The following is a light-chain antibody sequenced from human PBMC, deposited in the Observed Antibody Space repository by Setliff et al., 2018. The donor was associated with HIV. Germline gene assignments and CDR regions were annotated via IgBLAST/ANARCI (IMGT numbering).Light chain of an antibody. Sequence: EIVLTQSPATLSLSPGARATLSCRASQTIDIYLAWYQQRPGQSPRLVVYDASHRATGIPARFSGSGSGTDFTLTISRLEPEDFAVYYCQQRYDWPLTFGGGTKVDIK. CDR1: QTIDIY. CDR3: QQRYDWPLT. V-gene: IGKV3-11*01. J-gene: IGKJ4*01. CDR2: DAS.